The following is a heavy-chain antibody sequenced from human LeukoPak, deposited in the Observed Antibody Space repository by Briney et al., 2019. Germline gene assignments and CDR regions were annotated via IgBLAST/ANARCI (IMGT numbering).Heavy chain of an antibody. D-gene: IGHD2-15*01. Sequence: PSETLSLTCTVSGGSISSSSYYWSWIRQPPGKGLEWIGYIYYSGSTNYNPSLKSRVTISVDTSKNQFSLKLSSVTAADTAVYYCARGYCSGGSCFLSVWFDPWGQGTLVTVSS. CDR3: ARGYCSGGSCFLSVWFDP. V-gene: IGHV4-61*01. J-gene: IGHJ5*02. CDR1: GGSISSSSYY. CDR2: IYYSGST.